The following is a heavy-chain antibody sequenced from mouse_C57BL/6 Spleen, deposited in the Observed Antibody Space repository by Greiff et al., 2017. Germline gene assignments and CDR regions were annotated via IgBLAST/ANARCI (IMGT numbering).Heavy chain of an antibody. CDR3: ARAGTAQAWFAY. J-gene: IGHJ3*01. CDR2: ISYDGSN. CDR1: GYSITSGYY. D-gene: IGHD3-2*02. Sequence: EVKVEESGPGLVKPSQSLSLTCSVTGYSITSGYYWNWIRQFPGNKLEWMGYISYDGSNNYNPSLKNRISITRDTSKNQFFLKLNSVTTEDTATYYCARAGTAQAWFAYWGQGTLVTVSA. V-gene: IGHV3-6*01.